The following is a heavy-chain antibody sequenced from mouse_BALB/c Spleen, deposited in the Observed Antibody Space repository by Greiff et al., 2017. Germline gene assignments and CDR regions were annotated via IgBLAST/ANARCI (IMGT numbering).Heavy chain of an antibody. J-gene: IGHJ3*01. CDR2: ISNLAYSI. Sequence: EVHLVESGGGLVQPGGSRKLSCAASGFTFSDYGMAWVRQAPGKGPEWVAFISNLAYSIYYADTVTGRFTISRENAKNTLYLEMSSLRSEDTAMYYCARGSPWFAYWGQGTLVTVSA. CDR1: GFTFSDYG. CDR3: ARGSPWFAY. V-gene: IGHV5-15*02.